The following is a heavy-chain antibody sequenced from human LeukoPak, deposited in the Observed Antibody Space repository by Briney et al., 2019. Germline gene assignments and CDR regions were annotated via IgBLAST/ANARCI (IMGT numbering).Heavy chain of an antibody. CDR1: GGSIISYY. J-gene: IGHJ4*02. D-gene: IGHD6-13*01. V-gene: IGHV4-59*01. Sequence: PSETLSLTXTVSGGSIISYYWTWIRQPPGRRLEWIGYIYYSGGTNYNPSLKSRVTISVDTSKNQFSLKLSSVTAADTAVYYCATGAGYISSWPFDYWGQGTLVTVSS. CDR2: IYYSGGT. CDR3: ATGAGYISSWPFDY.